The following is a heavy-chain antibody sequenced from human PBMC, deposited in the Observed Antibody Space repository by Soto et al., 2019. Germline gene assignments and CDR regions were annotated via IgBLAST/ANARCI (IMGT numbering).Heavy chain of an antibody. J-gene: IGHJ6*02. CDR2: IYYSGST. CDR1: GGSISSYY. CDR3: ARETHYGMDV. Sequence: SETLSLTCTVSGGSISSYYWSWIRQPPGKGLEWIGYIYYSGSTNYNPSLKSRVTISVDTSKNQFSLKLSSVTAADTAVYYCARETHYGMDVWGQGTTVTVSS. V-gene: IGHV4-59*01.